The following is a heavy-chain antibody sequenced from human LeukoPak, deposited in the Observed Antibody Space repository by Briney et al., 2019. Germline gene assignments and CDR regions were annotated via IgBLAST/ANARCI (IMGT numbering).Heavy chain of an antibody. CDR1: GYTFTSYY. J-gene: IGHJ4*02. CDR2: INPSGGST. V-gene: IGHV1-46*01. D-gene: IGHD1-26*01. CDR3: ARLPVGAIYFDDY. Sequence: GASVKVSCKASGYTFTSYYMHWVRQAPGQGLEWMGIINPSGGSTSYAQKFQGRVTMTRDMSTSTVNMELSSLRSEDTAVYYCARLPVGAIYFDDYWGQGTLVTVSS.